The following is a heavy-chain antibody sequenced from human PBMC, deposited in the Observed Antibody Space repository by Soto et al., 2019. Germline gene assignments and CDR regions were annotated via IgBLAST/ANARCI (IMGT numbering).Heavy chain of an antibody. Sequence: QVQLVQSGAEVKKPGSSVKVSCKASGGTFSSYAISWVRQAPGQGLEWMGGIIHIFGTANYAQKFQGRVTITADESTSTAYMELSSLRSEDTAVYYCARGYTSLVDYYYYGMDVWGQGTTVTVSS. J-gene: IGHJ6*02. CDR3: ARGYTSLVDYYYYGMDV. V-gene: IGHV1-69*01. D-gene: IGHD1-1*01. CDR1: GGTFSSYA. CDR2: IIHIFGTA.